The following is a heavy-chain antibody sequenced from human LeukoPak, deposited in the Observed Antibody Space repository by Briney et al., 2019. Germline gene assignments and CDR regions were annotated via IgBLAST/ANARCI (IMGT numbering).Heavy chain of an antibody. CDR1: GFTFSDDY. V-gene: IGHV3-11*01. D-gene: IGHD5-24*01. CDR3: VRVIRWPSTFDY. CDR2: ISGSGSAI. J-gene: IGHJ4*02. Sequence: PGGSLRLCCAASGFTFSDDYMSWSRYAPGKLLDRVSYISGSGSAIYYEASVKGRFSISRDNAKNSLYLQMNSLRAEDTAVYYCVRVIRWPSTFDYWGQGTLVTVSS.